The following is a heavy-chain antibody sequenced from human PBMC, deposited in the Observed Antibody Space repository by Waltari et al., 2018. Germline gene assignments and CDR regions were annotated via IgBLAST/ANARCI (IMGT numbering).Heavy chain of an antibody. D-gene: IGHD6-19*01. CDR1: GFNLSTYW. V-gene: IGHV3-7*01. Sequence: EVQLVESGGGLVQPGGSLGLSCSDFGFNLSTYWRTWVRQAPGRGLEWVANIKQDGSAKYYVDSVRGRSTISRDNANNSLFLQINSLRDDDTAVYYCVTDVSGWYVNWGQGTSVTVSS. CDR2: IKQDGSAK. CDR3: VTDVSGWYVN. J-gene: IGHJ4*02.